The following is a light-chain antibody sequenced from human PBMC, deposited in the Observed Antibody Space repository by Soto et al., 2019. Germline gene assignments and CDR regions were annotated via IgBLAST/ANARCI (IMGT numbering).Light chain of an antibody. CDR2: EGS. V-gene: IGLV2-23*01. Sequence: QSVLTQPASVSGSPGQSITISCTGTSSDVGGYNLVSWYQQYPGKAPKMMIYEGSKRPSGVSNRFSGSRSGNTASLTISGLQAEDEADYYCCSYAGTSNSMVFGGGTKLTVL. J-gene: IGLJ2*01. CDR1: SSDVGGYNL. CDR3: CSYAGTSNSMV.